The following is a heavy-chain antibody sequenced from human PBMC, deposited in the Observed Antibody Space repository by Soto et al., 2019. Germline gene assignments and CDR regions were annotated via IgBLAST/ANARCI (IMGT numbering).Heavy chain of an antibody. CDR3: ARDMVVVPAANNQYDRMDV. CDR1: GYTFTSYG. V-gene: IGHV1-18*01. CDR2: ISAYDGNT. J-gene: IGHJ6*02. Sequence: ASVKVSCKASGYTFTSYGISWVRQAPVQGLEWMGWISAYDGNTNYAQKLQGRVTMTTDTSKSTAYMELRSLRSDDTAVYYCARDMVVVPAANNQYDRMDVRGQGTTVTVSS. D-gene: IGHD2-2*01.